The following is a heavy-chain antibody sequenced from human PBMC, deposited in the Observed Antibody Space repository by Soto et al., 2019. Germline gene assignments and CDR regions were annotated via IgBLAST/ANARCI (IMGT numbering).Heavy chain of an antibody. CDR3: AKDPSTGPADY. V-gene: IGHV3-33*06. CDR2: IWYDGSNK. CDR1: GFPFSSYG. D-gene: IGHD3-9*01. Sequence: PGGSLRLSCAASGFPFSSYGMHWVRQAPGKGLDWVAVIWYDGSNKDYADSVAGRFTISRDDSTNTLYLQMNSLRVDDTGVYYCAKDPSTGPADYWGQGTLVTVSS. J-gene: IGHJ4*02.